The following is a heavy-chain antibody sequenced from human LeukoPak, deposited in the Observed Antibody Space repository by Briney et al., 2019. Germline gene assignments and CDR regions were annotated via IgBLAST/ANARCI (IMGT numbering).Heavy chain of an antibody. Sequence: ASVKVSCKASGYTFTSYGISWVRQAPGQGLEWMGWISAYNGNANYAQKLQGRVTMTTDTSTSTAYMELRSLRSDDTAVYYCARQGLVVSAYYFDYWGQGTLVTVSS. CDR1: GYTFTSYG. CDR3: ARQGLVVSAYYFDY. CDR2: ISAYNGNA. D-gene: IGHD6-19*01. V-gene: IGHV1-18*01. J-gene: IGHJ4*02.